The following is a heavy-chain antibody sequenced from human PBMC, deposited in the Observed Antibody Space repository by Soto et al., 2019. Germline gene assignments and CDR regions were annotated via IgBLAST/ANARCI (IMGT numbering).Heavy chain of an antibody. CDR1: GFTFSNAW. V-gene: IGHV3-15*01. D-gene: IGHD3-16*01. Sequence: PGGSLRLSCAASGFTFSNAWMSWVRQAPGKGPEWVGRIKSKTDGGTTDYAAPVKGRFTISRDDSKNTLYLQMNSLKTEDTAVYYCRGWPGGTLSRVDYWGQGTLVTVSS. J-gene: IGHJ4*02. CDR2: IKSKTDGGTT. CDR3: RGWPGGTLSRVDY.